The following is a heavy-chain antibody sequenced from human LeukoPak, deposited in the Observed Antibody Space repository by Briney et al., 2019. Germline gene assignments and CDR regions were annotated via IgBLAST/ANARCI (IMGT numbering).Heavy chain of an antibody. J-gene: IGHJ4*02. V-gene: IGHV3-30*02. CDR2: IRYDGSNK. CDR1: GFTFEDYG. Sequence: GGSLRLSCAASGFTFEDYGMRWVPQAPGKGLEWVAFIRYDGSNKYYADSVKGRFTISRDNSKNTLYLQMNSLRAEDTAVYYCARGGTKPEVFDYWGQGTLVTVSS. CDR3: ARGGTKPEVFDY.